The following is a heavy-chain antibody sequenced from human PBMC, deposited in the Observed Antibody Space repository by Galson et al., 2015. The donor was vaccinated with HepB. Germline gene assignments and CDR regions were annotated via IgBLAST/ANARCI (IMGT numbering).Heavy chain of an antibody. CDR1: GFTFSSYS. V-gene: IGHV3-21*01. D-gene: IGHD5-18*01. Sequence: SLRLSCAASGFTFSSYSMNWVRQAPGKGLEWVSSISSSSSYIYYADSVKGRFTISRDNAKNSLYLQMNSLRAEDTAVYYCARDLGGIQLPYFDYWGQGTLVTVSS. CDR3: ARDLGGIQLPYFDY. CDR2: ISSSSSYI. J-gene: IGHJ4*02.